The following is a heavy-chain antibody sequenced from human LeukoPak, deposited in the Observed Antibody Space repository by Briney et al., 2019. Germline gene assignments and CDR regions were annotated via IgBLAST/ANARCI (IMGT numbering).Heavy chain of an antibody. Sequence: SLRLSCAASGFTFDDYAMHWVRQAPGKGLEWVSYISSSSSTIYYADSVKGRFTISRDNAKNSLYLQMNSLRAEDTAVYYCARVHDRYYFDYWGQGTLVTVSS. CDR1: GFTFDDYA. V-gene: IGHV3-48*01. D-gene: IGHD1-1*01. CDR2: ISSSSSTI. J-gene: IGHJ4*02. CDR3: ARVHDRYYFDY.